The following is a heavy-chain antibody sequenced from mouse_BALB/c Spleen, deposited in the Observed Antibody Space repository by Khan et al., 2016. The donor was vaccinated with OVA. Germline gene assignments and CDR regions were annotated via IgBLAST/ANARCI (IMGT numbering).Heavy chain of an antibody. D-gene: IGHD1-1*01. CDR3: ARSNYYGSSLYAMDY. CDR1: GYTFTSYW. J-gene: IGHJ4*01. CDR2: IGPGSGNT. V-gene: IGHV1S41*01. Sequence: DLVKPGASVKLSCKASGYTFTSYWINWIKQRPGQGLEWVGHIGPGSGNTYYNEIFKGKATLTVDTASSTAYIQLSSLSSEESAVYFCARSNYYGSSLYAMDYWGQGTSVTVSS.